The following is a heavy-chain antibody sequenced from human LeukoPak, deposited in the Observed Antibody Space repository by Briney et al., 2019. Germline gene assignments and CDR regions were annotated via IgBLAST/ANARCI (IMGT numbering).Heavy chain of an antibody. J-gene: IGHJ6*02. V-gene: IGHV3-23*01. D-gene: IGHD2-2*02. Sequence: TGGSLRLSCAASGFTFSSYAMNWVRQAPGKGPEWVSLIKGSGDSIYYADSVRGRFTISRDNSKNTLYLQMNSLRGEDTAVYYCAKGEVVPAAIYGMDVWGQGTTVTVS. CDR3: AKGEVVPAAIYGMDV. CDR2: IKGSGDSI. CDR1: GFTFSSYA.